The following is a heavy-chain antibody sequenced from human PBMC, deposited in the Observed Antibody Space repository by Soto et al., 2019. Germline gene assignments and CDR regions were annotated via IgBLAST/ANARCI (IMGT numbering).Heavy chain of an antibody. CDR1: GFTFSSHS. Sequence: EVQVVESGGGLVKPGGSLRLSCAASGFTFSSHSMNWVRQAPGKGLECVSFITSSSSYIYYADSVKGRLTISRDNAKNSLYLQMNSLRAEDTAVYYFASWDLGSSGYYYQGYYNGMDVWGQGTTVTVSS. CDR2: ITSSSSYI. CDR3: ASWDLGSSGYYYQGYYNGMDV. V-gene: IGHV3-21*01. J-gene: IGHJ6*02. D-gene: IGHD3-22*01.